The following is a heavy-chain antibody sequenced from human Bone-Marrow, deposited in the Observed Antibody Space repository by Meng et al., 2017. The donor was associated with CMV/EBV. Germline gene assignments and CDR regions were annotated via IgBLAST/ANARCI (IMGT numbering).Heavy chain of an antibody. CDR3: ARDGYNYPLDI. CDR1: GGSISSYY. D-gene: IGHD5-24*01. V-gene: IGHV4-59*01. CDR2: IYYSGST. J-gene: IGHJ3*02. Sequence: GSRRLSCTVSGGSISSYYWSWIRQPPGKGLEWIGYIYYSGSTNYNPSLKSRVTISVDTSKIQFSLKLSSVTAADTAVYYCARDGYNYPLDIWGQGTMVTVSS.